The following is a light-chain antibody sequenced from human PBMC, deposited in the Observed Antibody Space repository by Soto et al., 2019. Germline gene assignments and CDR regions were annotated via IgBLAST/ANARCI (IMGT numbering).Light chain of an antibody. CDR2: GAS. CDR3: QQYGSLSWT. J-gene: IGKJ1*01. V-gene: IGKV3-15*01. Sequence: EIVITQSPATMSVSPGERATLSCRASQSVRSNLAWYQQKPGQAPRLLIYGASTRATGIPARFSGSGSGTDFTLTISRLEPEDFAVYYCQQYGSLSWTFGQGTKVDIK. CDR1: QSVRSN.